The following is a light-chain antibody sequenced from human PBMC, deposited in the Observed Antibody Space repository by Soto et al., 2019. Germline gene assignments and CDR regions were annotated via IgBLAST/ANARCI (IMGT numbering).Light chain of an antibody. J-gene: IGKJ4*01. CDR1: QSVRSN. V-gene: IGKV3D-15*01. CDR3: QHYDNWPPLT. CDR2: GAS. Sequence: EVLVTQSPGTLSVSPGERATLSCRASQSVRSNLAWYQQKPGQAPRLLIYGASTRATGIPARSSGSGSGTEFTLTISSLQSEDFGVYYCQHYDNWPPLTFGGGTKVEMK.